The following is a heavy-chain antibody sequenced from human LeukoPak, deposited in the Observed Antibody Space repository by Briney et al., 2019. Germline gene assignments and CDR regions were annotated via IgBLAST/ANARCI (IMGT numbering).Heavy chain of an antibody. V-gene: IGHV3-23*01. CDR3: ARDGMITAYAFDI. D-gene: IGHD3-16*01. J-gene: IGHJ3*02. CDR2: ISGSGGST. CDR1: GFTFSSYA. Sequence: GSLRLSCAASGFTFSSYAMSWVRQAPGKGLEWVSGISGSGGSTYYADSVKGRFTIFRDNSKNTLYLQMNSLRAEDTAVYYCARDGMITAYAFDIWGQGTMVTVSS.